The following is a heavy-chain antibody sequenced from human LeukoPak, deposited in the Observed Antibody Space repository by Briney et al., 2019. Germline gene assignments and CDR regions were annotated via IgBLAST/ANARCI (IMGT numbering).Heavy chain of an antibody. D-gene: IGHD6-25*01. CDR2: IYWDDDK. J-gene: IGHJ3*02. CDR1: GLSLSTSGVG. Sequence: ASGPTLVNPTQTLTLTCTLSGLSLSTSGVGVGWIRQPPGKALEWLALIYWDDDKRYSPSLKSRLTITKDTSKNQVVLTMTNMDPVDTATYYCAHRGQRDAPVYAFDIWGQGTMVTVSS. V-gene: IGHV2-5*02. CDR3: AHRGQRDAPVYAFDI.